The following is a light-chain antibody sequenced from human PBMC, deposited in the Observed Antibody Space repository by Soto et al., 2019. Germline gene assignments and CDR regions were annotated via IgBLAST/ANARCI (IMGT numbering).Light chain of an antibody. CDR1: ESVTSS. V-gene: IGKV3-15*01. Sequence: VMTQSPAPLSVSPGDRATLSCGASESVTSSLAWYQQKPGQPPRLLIYAASTRATDVPARFSGGGSETEFTLTISSLQSEDFAVYFCQQYNIWPLWTFGQGTKVDIK. CDR3: QQYNIWPLWT. J-gene: IGKJ1*01. CDR2: AAS.